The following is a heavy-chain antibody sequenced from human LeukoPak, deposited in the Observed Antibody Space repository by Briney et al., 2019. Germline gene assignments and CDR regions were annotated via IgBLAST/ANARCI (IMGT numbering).Heavy chain of an antibody. CDR2: IYYSGST. CDR1: GGSISSSSYY. CDR3: ARIRYYYDSYQRGGFDY. Sequence: SETLSLTCTVSGGSISSSSYYWGWIRQPPGKGLEWIGSIYYSGSTYYNPSLKSRVTISVDTSKNQSSLKLSSVTAADTAVYYCARIRYYYDSYQRGGFDYWGQGTLVTVSS. V-gene: IGHV4-39*01. D-gene: IGHD3-22*01. J-gene: IGHJ4*02.